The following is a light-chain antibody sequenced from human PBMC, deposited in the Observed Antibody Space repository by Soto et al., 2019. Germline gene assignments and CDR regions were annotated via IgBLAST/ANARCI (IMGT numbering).Light chain of an antibody. CDR1: QSVSSN. J-gene: IGKJ5*01. Sequence: EILLTQSPATLSLSPGERATLCCRSSQSVSSNLAWYQQIPGRAPRLLIYGASTRASGIPARFSASGSGTEFTLTISSLQSEDFAVYYCQQFNYWPPITFGQGTRLEIK. V-gene: IGKV3-15*01. CDR3: QQFNYWPPIT. CDR2: GAS.